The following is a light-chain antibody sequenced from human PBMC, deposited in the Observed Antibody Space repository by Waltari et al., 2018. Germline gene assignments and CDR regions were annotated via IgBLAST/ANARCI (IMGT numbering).Light chain of an antibody. CDR1: QSISNY. J-gene: IGKJ1*01. CDR3: QQSYSTLWT. V-gene: IGKV1-39*01. CDR2: AAS. Sequence: DIQMTQSPSSLSASGGDRVTITCRASQSISNYLNWYQQKPGKAPQLLIYAASSLQSGVPARFSGSGCGTDFTLTSSSLQPEDFATYYCQQSYSTLWTFGQGTKVEIK.